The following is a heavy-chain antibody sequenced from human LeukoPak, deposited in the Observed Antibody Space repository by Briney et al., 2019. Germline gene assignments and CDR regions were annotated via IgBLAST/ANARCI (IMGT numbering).Heavy chain of an antibody. Sequence: GGSLRLSCAASGFTFDDYAMHWVRQAPGKGLEWVSGISWNSGSIGYADSVKGRFTISRDNAKNSLYLQMNSLRAEDTAVYYCAWEDFGYWGQGTLVTVSS. CDR2: ISWNSGSI. V-gene: IGHV3-9*01. CDR1: GFTFDDYA. D-gene: IGHD1-26*01. CDR3: AWEDFGY. J-gene: IGHJ4*02.